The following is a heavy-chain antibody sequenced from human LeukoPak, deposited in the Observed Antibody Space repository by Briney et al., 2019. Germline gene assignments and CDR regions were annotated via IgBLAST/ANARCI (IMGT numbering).Heavy chain of an antibody. CDR3: ARPITMIVHDAFDI. CDR2: IYPGDSDT. J-gene: IGHJ3*02. V-gene: IGHV5-51*01. CDR1: GYSFTSYW. Sequence: GESLKISCKGSGYSFTSYWIGWVRQMPGKGLEWMGIIYPGDSDTRYSPSLQGQVTISADKSISTAYLQWSSLEASDTAMYYCARPITMIVHDAFDIWGQGTMVTVSS. D-gene: IGHD3-22*01.